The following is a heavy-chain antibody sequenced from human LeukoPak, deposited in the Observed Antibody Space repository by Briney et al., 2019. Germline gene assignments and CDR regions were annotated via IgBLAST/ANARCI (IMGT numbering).Heavy chain of an antibody. Sequence: ASVNVSCKASGYTFTGYYMHWVRQAPGQGLEWMGWINPNSGGTNYAQKFQGRVTMTRDTSISTAYMELSRLRSDDTAVYYCARVGDLGVTTYYYYYMDVWGKGTTVTVSS. CDR3: ARVGDLGVTTYYYYYMDV. D-gene: IGHD4-17*01. V-gene: IGHV1-2*02. CDR1: GYTFTGYY. J-gene: IGHJ6*03. CDR2: INPNSGGT.